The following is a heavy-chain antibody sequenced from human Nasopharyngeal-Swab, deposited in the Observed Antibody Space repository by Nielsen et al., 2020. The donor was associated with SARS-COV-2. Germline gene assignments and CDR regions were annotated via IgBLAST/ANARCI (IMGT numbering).Heavy chain of an antibody. CDR1: GFTFDTFG. CDR3: AKGGVSVYGDSYYFDF. V-gene: IGHV3-23*01. Sequence: GESLKISCAASGFTFDTFGMTWVRQAPGKGLEWVSRISGSGSGTYYADSVKGRFTISRDNSKNTLYLQMNSLRADDTAVYYCAKGGVSVYGDSYYFDFWGQGTPVTVSS. J-gene: IGHJ4*02. D-gene: IGHD4-17*01. CDR2: ISGSGSGT.